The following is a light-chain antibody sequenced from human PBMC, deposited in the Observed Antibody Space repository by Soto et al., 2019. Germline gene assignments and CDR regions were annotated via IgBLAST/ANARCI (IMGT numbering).Light chain of an antibody. V-gene: IGKV1-39*01. J-gene: IGKJ4*01. CDR3: QQTSSTPT. CDR1: QSISSY. CDR2: AAS. Sequence: DIQMTQSPSSLSASVGDRVTITCRASQSISSYLNWYQQKPGKAPKLLIYAASSLQTGVSSRFSGSGSGTDFTLTISNLQPDDFATYYCQQTSSTPTFGRGTKVDI.